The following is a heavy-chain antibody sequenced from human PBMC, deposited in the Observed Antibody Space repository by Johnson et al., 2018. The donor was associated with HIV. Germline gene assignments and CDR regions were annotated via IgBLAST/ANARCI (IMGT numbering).Heavy chain of an antibody. J-gene: IGHJ3*02. Sequence: QVQLVESGGGVVQPGGSLRLSCSASGFTVSTNYMSWIRQAPGKGLEWVSYISSSGSTIYYADSVKGRFTISRDNAKNSLYLQMNSPRVDDTAIYYCARVRAGRENAFDIWGQGTMVTVSS. CDR1: GFTVSTNY. CDR3: ARVRAGRENAFDI. D-gene: IGHD1-26*01. V-gene: IGHV3-11*04. CDR2: ISSSGSTI.